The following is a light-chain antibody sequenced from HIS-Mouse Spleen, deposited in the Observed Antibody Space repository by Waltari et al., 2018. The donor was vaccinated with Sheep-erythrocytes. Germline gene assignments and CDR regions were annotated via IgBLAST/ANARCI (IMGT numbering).Light chain of an antibody. CDR3: QQRSNWPPT. Sequence: EIVLTQSPATLSLSPGERATLPCRASQSVSSYLACYQPKPGQAPRLLIYDASNRATGIPARFSGSGSGTDFTLTISSLEPEDFAVYYCQQRSNWPPTFGQGTKVEIK. CDR1: QSVSSY. J-gene: IGKJ1*01. V-gene: IGKV3-11*01. CDR2: DAS.